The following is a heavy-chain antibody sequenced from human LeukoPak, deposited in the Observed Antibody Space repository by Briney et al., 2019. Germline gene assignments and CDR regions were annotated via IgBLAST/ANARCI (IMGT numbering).Heavy chain of an antibody. CDR1: GFTFSSYS. CDR2: ISSSSSTI. Sequence: GGSLRLSCAASGFTFSSYSMNWVRQAPGKGLEWVSYISSSSSTIYYADSVKGRFTISRDNAKNSLYPQMNSLRAEDTAVYYCARGENSYSPGDVFNIGGKGTMVPFFS. CDR3: ARGENSYSPGDVFNI. J-gene: IGHJ3*02. V-gene: IGHV3-48*04. D-gene: IGHD2-21*01.